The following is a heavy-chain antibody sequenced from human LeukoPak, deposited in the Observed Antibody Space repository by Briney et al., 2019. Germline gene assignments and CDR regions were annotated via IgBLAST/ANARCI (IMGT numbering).Heavy chain of an antibody. CDR3: ARAHSVYCGGDCRDFDY. D-gene: IGHD2-21*02. V-gene: IGHV3-21*04. Sequence: GGSLRLSCAASGFTFSSYSMNRVRQAPGKGLEWVSSISSSSSYTNYADSVKGRFTISRDNAKNSLYLQMNSLRAEDTAVYYCARAHSVYCGGDCRDFDYWGQGTLVTVSS. CDR1: GFTFSSYS. CDR2: ISSSSSYT. J-gene: IGHJ4*02.